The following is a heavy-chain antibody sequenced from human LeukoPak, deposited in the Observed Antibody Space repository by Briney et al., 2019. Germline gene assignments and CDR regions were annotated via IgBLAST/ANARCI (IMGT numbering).Heavy chain of an antibody. Sequence: ASVKVSCKASGYTFTSYYMHWVRQAPGQGLEWMGIINPSGGSTSYAQKFQGRVTMTRDMSTSTVYMELSSLRSEDTAVYYCARLVPPGWFDPWGQGTLVTVSS. V-gene: IGHV1-46*01. CDR2: INPSGGST. CDR3: ARLVPPGWFDP. J-gene: IGHJ5*02. CDR1: GYTFTSYY.